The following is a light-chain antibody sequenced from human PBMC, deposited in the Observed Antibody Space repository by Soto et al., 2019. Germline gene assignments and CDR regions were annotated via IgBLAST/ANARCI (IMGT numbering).Light chain of an antibody. J-gene: IGLJ1*01. CDR1: SSNIGRNT. Sequence: QSVLTQPPSASGTPGQRVTISCSGSSSNIGRNTVNWYQQLPGTAPKRLIYSNSQRPSGVPDRFSGSKSGTSASLAISGLQSEDEAYYYCAAWDDSLNGSYVFGTGTKVTVL. CDR3: AAWDDSLNGSYV. CDR2: SNS. V-gene: IGLV1-44*01.